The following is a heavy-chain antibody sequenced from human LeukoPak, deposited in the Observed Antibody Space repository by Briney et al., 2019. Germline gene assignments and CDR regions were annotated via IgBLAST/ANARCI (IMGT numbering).Heavy chain of an antibody. CDR2: ISSSSSYI. CDR1: GFTFSSYS. V-gene: IGHV3-21*01. Sequence: GGSLRLSCAAPGFTFSSYSMNWVRQAPGKGLEWVSSISSSSSYIYYADSVKGRFTISRDNAKNSLYLQMNSLRAEDTAVYYCTREGGYSSSWIPGYYYGMDVWGQGTTVTVSS. CDR3: TREGGYSSSWIPGYYYGMDV. D-gene: IGHD6-13*01. J-gene: IGHJ6*02.